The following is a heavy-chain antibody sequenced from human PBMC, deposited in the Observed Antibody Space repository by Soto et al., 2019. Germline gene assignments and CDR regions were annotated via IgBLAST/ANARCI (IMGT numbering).Heavy chain of an antibody. V-gene: IGHV1-69*01. CDR1: GGTFSSYA. CDR3: ARGAEGYGANAFDP. J-gene: IGHJ5*02. CDR2: IIPIFGTA. Sequence: QVQLVQSGAEVKKPGSSVTVSCKASGGTFSSYAISWVRQAPGQGLEWMGGIIPIFGTANYAQKFQGRVTITADESTSTAYMELNSLSSEDTAVYYCARGAEGYGANAFDPWGQGTLVTVSS. D-gene: IGHD5-12*01.